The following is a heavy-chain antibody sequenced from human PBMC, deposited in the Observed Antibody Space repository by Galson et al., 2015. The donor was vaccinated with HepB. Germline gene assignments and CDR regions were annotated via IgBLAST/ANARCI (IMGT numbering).Heavy chain of an antibody. J-gene: IGHJ4*02. CDR3: ARAKTGTLPYYFDS. V-gene: IGHV1-8*01. CDR2: MNPDSGNT. Sequence: SVKVSCKASGYIFGTYDINWVRQATGQGLEWMGWMNPDSGNTGYGQKFQGRVTMTRNASIGTAYMELSGLDSEDTAVYYCARAKTGTLPYYFDSWGQGTLVAVSS. CDR1: GYIFGTYD. D-gene: IGHD1-7*01.